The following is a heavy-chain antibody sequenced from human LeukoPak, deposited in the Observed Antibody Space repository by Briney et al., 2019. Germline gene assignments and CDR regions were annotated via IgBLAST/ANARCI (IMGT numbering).Heavy chain of an antibody. CDR2: IYYSGST. J-gene: IGHJ4*02. D-gene: IGHD1-14*01. Sequence: SETLSLTRTVSGGSISSSSYYWGWIRQPPGKGLEWIGSIYYSGSTYYNPSLKSRVTISVDTSKNQFSLKLSSVTAADTAVYYCASTTEEGGAYWGQGPLVTVSS. V-gene: IGHV4-39*01. CDR1: GGSISSSSYY. CDR3: ASTTEEGGAY.